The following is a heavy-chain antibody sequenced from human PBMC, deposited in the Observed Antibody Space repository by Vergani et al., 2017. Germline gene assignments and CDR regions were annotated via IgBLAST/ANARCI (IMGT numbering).Heavy chain of an antibody. CDR3: ARDREFFMITFGGAGYFDL. V-gene: IGHV3-11*01. J-gene: IGHJ2*01. D-gene: IGHD3-16*01. CDR1: GFTFSDYY. CDR2: ISSSGSTI. Sequence: QVQLVESGGGLVTPGGSLRLSCAASGFTFSDYYMSWIRQAPGKGVEWVSYISSSGSTIYYADSVKGRFTISRDNAKNSLYLQMNSLRAEDTAVYYCARDREFFMITFGGAGYFDLWGRGTLVTVSS.